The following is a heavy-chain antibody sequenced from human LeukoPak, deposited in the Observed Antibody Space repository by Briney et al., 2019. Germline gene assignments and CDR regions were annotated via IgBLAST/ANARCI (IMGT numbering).Heavy chain of an antibody. V-gene: IGHV4-39*07. CDR3: ARAYEMATFDY. J-gene: IGHJ4*02. CDR1: GGSISSSSYY. CDR2: IYHSGST. D-gene: IGHD5-24*01. Sequence: PSETLSLTCTVSGGSISSSSYYWGWIRQPPGKGLEWIGSIYHSGSTYYNPSLKSRVTISVDTSKNQFSLKLSSVTAADTAVYYCARAYEMATFDYWGQGTLVTVSS.